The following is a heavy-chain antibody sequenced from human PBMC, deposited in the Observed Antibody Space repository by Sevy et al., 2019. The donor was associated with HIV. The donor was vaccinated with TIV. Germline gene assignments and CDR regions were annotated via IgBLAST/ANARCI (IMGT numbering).Heavy chain of an antibody. D-gene: IGHD3-16*02. CDR1: GGSISSGSYY. V-gene: IGHV4-61*02. Sequence: SETLSLTYTVSGGSISSGSYYWSWIRQPAGKGLEWIGRIYTSGSTNYNPSLKSRVTISVDTSKNQFSLKLSSVTAADTAVYYCARERRYDYVWGSYRYAFDIWGQGTMVTVSS. CDR3: ARERRYDYVWGSYRYAFDI. CDR2: IYTSGST. J-gene: IGHJ3*02.